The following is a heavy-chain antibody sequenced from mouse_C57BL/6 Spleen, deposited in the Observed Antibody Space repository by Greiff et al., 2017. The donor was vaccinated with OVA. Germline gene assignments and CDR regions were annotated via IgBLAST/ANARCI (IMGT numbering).Heavy chain of an antibody. D-gene: IGHD2-14*01. V-gene: IGHV1-50*01. CDR3: AKRGVRRAMDY. Sequence: QVQLQQPGAELVKPGASVKLSCKASGYTFTSYWMRWVKQRPGQGLEWIGEIDPSDSYTNYNQKFKGKATLTVDTSSSTAYMQLSSLTSEDSAVYYCAKRGVRRAMDYWGQGASVTVSS. CDR2: IDPSDSYT. CDR1: GYTFTSYW. J-gene: IGHJ4*01.